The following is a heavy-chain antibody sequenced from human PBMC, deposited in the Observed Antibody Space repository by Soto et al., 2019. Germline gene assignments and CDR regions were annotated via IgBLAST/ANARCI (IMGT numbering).Heavy chain of an antibody. Sequence: GGSLRLSCAASGFTFSSYWMHWVRQAPGKGLVWVSRINSDGSSTSYADSVKGRFTISRDNAKNTLYLQMNSLRAEDTAVYYCARESLPYYDFWSGYFPYYFDYWGQGTLVTVSS. CDR1: GFTFSSYW. D-gene: IGHD3-3*01. CDR2: INSDGSST. J-gene: IGHJ4*02. CDR3: ARESLPYYDFWSGYFPYYFDY. V-gene: IGHV3-74*01.